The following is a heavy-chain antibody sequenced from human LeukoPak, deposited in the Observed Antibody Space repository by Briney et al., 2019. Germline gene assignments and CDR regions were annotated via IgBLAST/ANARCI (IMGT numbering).Heavy chain of an antibody. CDR2: ISAHNGNT. Sequence: ASVKVSCKASGYTFTSYGISWVRQAPGQGLEWMGWISAHNGNTNYAQKLQGRVTMTTDTSTSTAYMELRSLRSDDTAVYYCARGHSITMVRGTPVDYWGQGTLVTVSS. V-gene: IGHV1-18*01. CDR1: GYTFTSYG. J-gene: IGHJ4*02. D-gene: IGHD3-10*01. CDR3: ARGHSITMVRGTPVDY.